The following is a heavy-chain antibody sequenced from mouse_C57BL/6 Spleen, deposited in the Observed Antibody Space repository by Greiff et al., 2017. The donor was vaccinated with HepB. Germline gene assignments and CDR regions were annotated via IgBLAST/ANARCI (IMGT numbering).Heavy chain of an antibody. CDR2: IDPETGGT. CDR1: GYTFTDYE. D-gene: IGHD2-4*01. J-gene: IGHJ3*01. V-gene: IGHV1-15*01. Sequence: QVQLQQSGAELVRPGASVTLSCKASGYTFTDYEMHWVKQTPVHGLEWIGAIDPETGGTAYNQKFKGKAILTADKSSSTAYMELRSLTSEDSAVYYCTRKRVYYDYEGWFAYWGQGTLVTVSA. CDR3: TRKRVYYDYEGWFAY.